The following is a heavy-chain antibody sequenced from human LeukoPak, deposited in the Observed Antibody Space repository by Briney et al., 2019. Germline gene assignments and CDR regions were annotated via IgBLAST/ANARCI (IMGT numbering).Heavy chain of an antibody. Sequence: KPGGSLRLSCAASGFTFSIYSMNWVRQAPGKELEWVSSISYTSSYIYYADSVKGRFTISRDNAKNSLFLQMNSLRAEDKAVYYCAREGLYGDYAGHWGQGTLVTVSS. V-gene: IGHV3-21*01. CDR1: GFTFSIYS. CDR3: AREGLYGDYAGH. CDR2: ISYTSSYI. J-gene: IGHJ4*02. D-gene: IGHD4-17*01.